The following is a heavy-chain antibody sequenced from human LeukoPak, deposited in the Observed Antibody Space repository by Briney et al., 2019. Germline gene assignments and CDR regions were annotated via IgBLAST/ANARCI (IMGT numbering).Heavy chain of an antibody. CDR3: ARRVGDSSNAFDI. J-gene: IGHJ3*02. CDR2: IHDSGIT. V-gene: IGHV4-59*01. CDR1: GGSISDSY. D-gene: IGHD6-13*01. Sequence: PSETLSLTCSVSGGSISDSYWSWIRQPPGKGLEWIGKIHDSGITNYNPSLKSRVTISVDTSKNQFSLKLSSVTAADTAVYYCARRVGDSSNAFDIWGQGTMVTVSS.